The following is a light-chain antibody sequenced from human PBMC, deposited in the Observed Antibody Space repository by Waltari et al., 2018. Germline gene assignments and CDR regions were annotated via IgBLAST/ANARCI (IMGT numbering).Light chain of an antibody. V-gene: IGLV3-27*01. Sequence: YDLAQPFSVSVSPGQTATITCSGDVLAEKYVRWFQQRPGQAPTLILYNDPERPSGIPERFSGSSSGSTVTLTIRGALLEDEADYHCHAAADNNWFFGGGTKLTVL. CDR2: NDP. J-gene: IGLJ2*01. CDR3: HAAADNNWF. CDR1: VLAEKY.